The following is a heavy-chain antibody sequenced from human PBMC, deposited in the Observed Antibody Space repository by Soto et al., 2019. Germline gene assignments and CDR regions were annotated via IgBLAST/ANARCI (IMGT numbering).Heavy chain of an antibody. CDR3: ARGVESTRNAMDV. Sequence: GGSLRLSCAASGFTFSTYAMSWVRQAPGKGLEWVSAISDSGGSAYYADSVKGRFTISRDNSKNTLYLQMSSLSDEDTAMYFCARGVESTRNAMDVWGQGTTVTVSS. D-gene: IGHD2-15*01. V-gene: IGHV3-23*01. J-gene: IGHJ6*02. CDR1: GFTFSTYA. CDR2: ISDSGGSA.